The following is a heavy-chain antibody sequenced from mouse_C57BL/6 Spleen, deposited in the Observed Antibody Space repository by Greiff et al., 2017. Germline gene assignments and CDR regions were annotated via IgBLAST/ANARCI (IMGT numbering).Heavy chain of an antibody. V-gene: IGHV1-80*01. CDR3: AVYYYGSSYDAMDY. CDR1: VYAFSSYW. Sequence: VQLQQSGAELVKPGASVKISCKASVYAFSSYWMNWVKQRPGKGLEGSGQICPGDGDTNYNGKFKGKATLTADKSSSTAYMQLSSLPSEDSAVFFGAVYYYGSSYDAMDYWGQGTSVTVSS. CDR2: ICPGDGDT. D-gene: IGHD1-1*01. J-gene: IGHJ4*01.